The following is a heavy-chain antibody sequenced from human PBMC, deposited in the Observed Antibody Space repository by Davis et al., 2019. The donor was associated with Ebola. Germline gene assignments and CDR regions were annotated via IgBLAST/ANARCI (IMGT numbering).Heavy chain of an antibody. CDR1: GFTFSSYA. CDR3: AKMHDYADNWFFDL. D-gene: IGHD4-17*01. J-gene: IGHJ2*01. Sequence: GESLKISCAASGFTFSSYAMSWVRQAPGKGLEWVSAISGSGGSTYYADSVKGRFTISRDNSKNTVYLQMDSLRVEDTAVYRCAKMHDYADNWFFDLWGRGTLVTVSS. CDR2: ISGSGGST. V-gene: IGHV3-23*01.